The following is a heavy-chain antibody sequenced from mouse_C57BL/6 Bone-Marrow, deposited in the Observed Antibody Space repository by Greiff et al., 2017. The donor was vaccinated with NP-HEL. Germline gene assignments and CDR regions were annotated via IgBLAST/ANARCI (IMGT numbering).Heavy chain of an antibody. D-gene: IGHD2-12*01. CDR1: GYTFTSYD. V-gene: IGHV1-85*01. CDR2: IYPRDGST. J-gene: IGHJ3*01. Sequence: QVQLQQSGPELVKPGASVKLSCKASGYTFTSYDINWVKQRPGQGLEWIGWIYPRDGSTKYNEKFKGKATLTVDTSSSTAYMELHSLTSAASAVYFCAKSYYLAWFAYWGQGTLVTVSA. CDR3: AKSYYLAWFAY.